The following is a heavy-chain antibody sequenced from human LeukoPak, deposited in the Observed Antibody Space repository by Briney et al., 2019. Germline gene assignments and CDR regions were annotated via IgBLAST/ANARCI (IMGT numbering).Heavy chain of an antibody. J-gene: IGHJ4*02. CDR3: AKDLSNGSGNY. D-gene: IGHD3-10*01. CDR1: GFTFSSYG. Sequence: PGGSLRLSCAASGFTFSSYGMHWVRQAPGKGLEWVAVIWYDGSNKYYADSVKGRFTISRDNSKNTLYLQMNSLRAEDTAVYYCAKDLSNGSGNYWGRGTLVTVSS. V-gene: IGHV3-33*06. CDR2: IWYDGSNK.